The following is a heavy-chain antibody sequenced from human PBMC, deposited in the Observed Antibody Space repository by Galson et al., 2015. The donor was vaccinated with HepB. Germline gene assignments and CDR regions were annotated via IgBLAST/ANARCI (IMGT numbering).Heavy chain of an antibody. J-gene: IGHJ3*02. CDR1: GYAFTSYW. CDR3: ARHDVAARTGDCFDI. V-gene: IGHV5-51*01. CDR2: IYPDDSDI. D-gene: IGHD6-6*01. Sequence: QSGAEVKRPGESLKISCQGSGYAFTSYWIGWVRQMPGKGLEWMGIIYPDDSDIRYSPSFQGQVSMSADKSISTAYLQWSSLKASDTAIYFCARHDVAARTGDCFDIWGQGTLVTVS.